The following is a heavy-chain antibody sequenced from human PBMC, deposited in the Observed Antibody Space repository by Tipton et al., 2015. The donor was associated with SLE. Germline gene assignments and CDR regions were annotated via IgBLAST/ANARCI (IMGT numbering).Heavy chain of an antibody. CDR3: ARGLELRGGWFDP. Sequence: TLSLTCAVYGGSFSGYYWSWIRQPPGKGLEWIGEINHSGSTNYNPSLKSRVTISVDTSKNQFSLKLSSVTAADTAVYYCARGLELRGGWFDPWGQGTLVTVSS. D-gene: IGHD1-7*01. CDR1: GGSFSGYY. V-gene: IGHV4-34*01. J-gene: IGHJ5*02. CDR2: INHSGST.